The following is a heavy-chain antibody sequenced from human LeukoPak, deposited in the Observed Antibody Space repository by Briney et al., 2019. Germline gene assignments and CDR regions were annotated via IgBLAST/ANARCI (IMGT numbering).Heavy chain of an antibody. J-gene: IGHJ3*02. CDR1: GFTFSSYS. Sequence: GGALRLSCAASGFTFSSYSMNWVRQAPGKGLEWVSYISSSSSTIYYADSVKGRFTISRDNAKNSLCLQMNSLRAEDTAVYYCARDRPAAMFDAFDIWGQGTMVTVSS. CDR2: ISSSSSTI. V-gene: IGHV3-48*01. D-gene: IGHD2-2*01. CDR3: ARDRPAAMFDAFDI.